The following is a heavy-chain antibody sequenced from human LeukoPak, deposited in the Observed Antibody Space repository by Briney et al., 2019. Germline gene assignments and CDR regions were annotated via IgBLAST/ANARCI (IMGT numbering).Heavy chain of an antibody. D-gene: IGHD6-19*01. CDR3: ARARISCGWYLDFVPNY. CDR1: GGSISSSSYY. CDR2: IYYSGST. J-gene: IGHJ4*02. Sequence: SETLSLTCTVSGGSISSSSYYWGWIRQPPGKGLEWIGSIYYSGSTYYNPSLKSRVTISVDTSKNQFSLKLSSVTAADTAVYYCARARISCGWYLDFVPNYRGQGTLVTVSS. V-gene: IGHV4-39*01.